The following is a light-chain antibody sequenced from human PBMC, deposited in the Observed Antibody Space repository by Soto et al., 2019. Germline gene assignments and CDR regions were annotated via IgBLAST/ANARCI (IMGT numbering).Light chain of an antibody. Sequence: QSVLTQPASVSGSPGQSIAISCTGTSSDVGSYDLVSWYQQHPGKAPKLIIYEVTKRPSGVSDRFSGSKSGNTASLTISGLQAEDVADYYCYSYAGSNTYYVFGTGTKLTVL. J-gene: IGLJ1*01. V-gene: IGLV2-23*02. CDR1: SSDVGSYDL. CDR3: YSYAGSNTYYV. CDR2: EVT.